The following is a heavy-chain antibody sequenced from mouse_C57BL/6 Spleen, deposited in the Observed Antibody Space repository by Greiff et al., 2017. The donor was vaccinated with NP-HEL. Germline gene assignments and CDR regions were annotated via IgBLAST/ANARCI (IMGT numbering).Heavy chain of an antibody. J-gene: IGHJ1*03. CDR3: ARDLGIYYDYANWYFDV. Sequence: EVKLMESGGGLVKPGGSLKLSCAASGFTFSSYAMSWVRQTPEKRLEWVATISDGGSYTYYPDNVKGRFTIFRDNAKNNLYLQMSHLKSEDTAMYYCARDLGIYYDYANWYFDVWGTGTTVTVSS. CDR1: GFTFSSYA. V-gene: IGHV5-4*01. D-gene: IGHD2-4*01. CDR2: ISDGGSYT.